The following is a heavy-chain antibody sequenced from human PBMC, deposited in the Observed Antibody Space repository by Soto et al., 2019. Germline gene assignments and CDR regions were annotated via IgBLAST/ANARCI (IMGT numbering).Heavy chain of an antibody. CDR1: GGSISSSSYY. CDR3: ARLERIAVAGTLEY. Sequence: SETLSLTCTVSGGSISSSSYYWGWIRQPPGKGLEWIGSIYYSGSTYYNPSLKSRATISVDTSKNQFSLKLSSVTAADTAVYYCARLERIAVAGTLEYWGQGTLVTVSS. V-gene: IGHV4-39*01. CDR2: IYYSGST. D-gene: IGHD6-19*01. J-gene: IGHJ4*02.